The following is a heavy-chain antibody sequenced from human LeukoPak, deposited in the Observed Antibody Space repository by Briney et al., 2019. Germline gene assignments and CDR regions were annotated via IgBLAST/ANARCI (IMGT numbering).Heavy chain of an antibody. J-gene: IGHJ4*02. CDR2: INPNSGST. V-gene: IGHV1-2*02. CDR1: GYTFTGYY. CDR3: ARDGDTSIYYYFDY. Sequence: ASVKVSCKASGYTFTGYYMHWVREAPGQGLEWMGWINPNSGSTSYAQNFQGRVTMTSDTSINTAYMELSRLRSDDTALYYCARDGDTSIYYYFDYWGQGTLVTVSS. D-gene: IGHD3-22*01.